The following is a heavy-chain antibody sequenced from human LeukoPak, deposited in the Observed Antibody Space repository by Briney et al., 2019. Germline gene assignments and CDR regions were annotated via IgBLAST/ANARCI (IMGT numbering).Heavy chain of an antibody. CDR1: EYTFTDYY. D-gene: IGHD3-9*01. Sequence: ASVKVSCKASEYTFTDYYMHWVRQAPGQGLEWMGWISAYNGNTNYAQKLQGRVTMTTDTSTSTAYMELRSLRSDDTAVYYCARVWRYFDWLTSNNWFDPWGQGTLVTVSS. V-gene: IGHV1-18*04. CDR3: ARVWRYFDWLTSNNWFDP. CDR2: ISAYNGNT. J-gene: IGHJ5*02.